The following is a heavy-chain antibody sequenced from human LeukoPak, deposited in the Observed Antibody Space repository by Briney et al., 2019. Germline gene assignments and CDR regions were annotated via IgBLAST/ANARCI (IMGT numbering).Heavy chain of an antibody. CDR1: GASITSGAYY. Sequence: TLSLTCTVSGASITSGAYYWTWIRQHPGEGLEWIGYSSYSGSAYYNPSLKSRVTISVDTSKSQFSLKLSSVTAADTAVYYCARYYCASSRCPGVDYWGQGTLVTVSS. V-gene: IGHV4-31*03. CDR2: SSYSGSA. CDR3: ARYYCASSRCPGVDY. D-gene: IGHD2-2*01. J-gene: IGHJ4*02.